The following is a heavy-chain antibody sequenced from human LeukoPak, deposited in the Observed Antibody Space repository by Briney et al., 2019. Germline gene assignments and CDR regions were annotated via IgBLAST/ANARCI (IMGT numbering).Heavy chain of an antibody. J-gene: IGHJ5*02. Sequence: ASVKVSCKASGYTFTSYGINWVRQAPGQGLEWMGIINPSGGSTSYAQKFQGRVTMTRDTSTSTVYMELGSLRSEDTAVYYCAREIVVVPAANNWFDPWGQGTLVTVSS. CDR2: INPSGGST. V-gene: IGHV1-46*01. D-gene: IGHD2-2*01. CDR1: GYTFTSYG. CDR3: AREIVVVPAANNWFDP.